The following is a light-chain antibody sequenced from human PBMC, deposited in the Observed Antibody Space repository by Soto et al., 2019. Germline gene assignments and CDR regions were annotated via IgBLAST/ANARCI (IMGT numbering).Light chain of an antibody. CDR3: QQYNNWPLT. CDR2: GAS. Sequence: EIVMTQSPATLSVSPGERATLSCRASQGVRSYLAWYQQKPGQAPRLLIYGASTRATGIPARFSGSGSGTEFTLTISSLQSEDFAVYYCQQYNNWPLTFGQGTKVEIK. V-gene: IGKV3-15*01. CDR1: QGVRSY. J-gene: IGKJ1*01.